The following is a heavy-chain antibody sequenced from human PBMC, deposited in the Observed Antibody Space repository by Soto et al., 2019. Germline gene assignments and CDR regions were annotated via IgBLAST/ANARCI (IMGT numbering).Heavy chain of an antibody. J-gene: IGHJ5*02. CDR1: GFTFSSYS. CDR2: ISSSSSTI. D-gene: IGHD2-2*01. Sequence: EVQLVESGGGLVQPGGSLRLSCAASGFTFSSYSMNWVRQAPGKGLEWVSYISSSSSTIYYADSVKGRFTISRDNAKNSLYLQMNSLRAEDTAVYYCAHFAYCSSTSCDDNWFDPWGQGTLVTVSS. V-gene: IGHV3-48*01. CDR3: AHFAYCSSTSCDDNWFDP.